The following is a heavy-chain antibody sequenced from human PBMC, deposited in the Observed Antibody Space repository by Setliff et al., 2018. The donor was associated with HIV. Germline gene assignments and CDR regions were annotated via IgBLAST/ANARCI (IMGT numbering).Heavy chain of an antibody. CDR2: IYYSGST. CDR3: ARRSGWSLDY. Sequence: PSETLSLTCTVYGGSFSGYYWSWIRQPPGMGLEWIGYIYYSGSTNYNPSLKSRVTISADTSKNQFSLKLSSVTAADTAVYYCARRSGWSLDYWGQGTLVTVSS. D-gene: IGHD6-19*01. V-gene: IGHV4-59*08. CDR1: GGSFSGYY. J-gene: IGHJ4*02.